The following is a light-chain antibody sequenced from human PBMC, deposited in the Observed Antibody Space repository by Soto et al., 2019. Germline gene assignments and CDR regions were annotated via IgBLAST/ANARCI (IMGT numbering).Light chain of an antibody. J-gene: IGLJ1*01. Sequence: QSALTQPASVSGSPGQSITISCTGTSSDVGGYNYVSWYQQHPGKAPKLIIYEVSYWPSGVSNRFSGSKSGNTASLTISGLQAEDEADYYCSSYTSSSTDVFGTGTKVTVL. CDR2: EVS. CDR3: SSYTSSSTDV. V-gene: IGLV2-14*01. CDR1: SSDVGGYNY.